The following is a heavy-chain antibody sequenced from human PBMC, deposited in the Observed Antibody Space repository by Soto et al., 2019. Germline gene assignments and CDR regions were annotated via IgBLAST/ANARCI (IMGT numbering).Heavy chain of an antibody. V-gene: IGHV5-51*01. CDR1: GYSFTSYW. CDR2: IYPGDSNT. J-gene: IGHJ6*02. CDR3: ARPREAGKYYYGVDV. Sequence: GESLKISCKGSGYSFTSYWIGWVRQMPGKGLEWMGIIYPGDSNTRYSPSLQGQVTISVDKSISTAYLQWSSLKATDTAMYYCARPREAGKYYYGVDVWGQGTTVTVSS. D-gene: IGHD6-19*01.